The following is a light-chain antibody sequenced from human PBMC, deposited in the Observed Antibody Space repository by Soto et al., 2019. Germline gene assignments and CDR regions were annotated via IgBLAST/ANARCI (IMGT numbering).Light chain of an antibody. CDR2: SAS. CDR3: QQYYTWPRGT. V-gene: IGKV3-15*01. Sequence: IVLTQSPGTLSLSPGERATLSCRASQSVSSSYLAWYQQKPGQAPRLLIYSASTRVTGIPARFSGSGSGTEFTLTISSLQSEDFAVYYCQQYYTWPRGTFGQGTKVEIK. J-gene: IGKJ1*01. CDR1: QSVSSSY.